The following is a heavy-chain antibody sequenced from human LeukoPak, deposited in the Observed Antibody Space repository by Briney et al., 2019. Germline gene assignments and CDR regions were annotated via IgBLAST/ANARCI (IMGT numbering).Heavy chain of an antibody. Sequence: GASVKVSCKASGYTFTGYYIHWVRQAPGQGLECMGWINPDGGGTNYPQQFRGRVTMTRDTSISTVHMDLSRLRSDDTAVYYCARTPYGYCSSTSCYSRFDLWGQGTLVTVSS. V-gene: IGHV1-2*02. CDR3: ARTPYGYCSSTSCYSRFDL. D-gene: IGHD2-2*03. J-gene: IGHJ5*02. CDR1: GYTFTGYY. CDR2: INPDGGGT.